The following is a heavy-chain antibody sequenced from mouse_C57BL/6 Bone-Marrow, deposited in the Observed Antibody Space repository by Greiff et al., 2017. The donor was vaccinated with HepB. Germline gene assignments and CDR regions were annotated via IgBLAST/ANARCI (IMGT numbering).Heavy chain of an antibody. D-gene: IGHD2-4*01. Sequence: EVKVEESGGGLVQPGGSMKLSCVASGFTFSNYWMNWVSQSPEKGLEWVAQIRMKSDNYATHYAEYVKGRFTISRDYSKSSVYLQMNNLRAEDTGIYYCTGVSYDYDVSFDYWGQGTTLTVSS. J-gene: IGHJ2*01. V-gene: IGHV6-3*01. CDR1: GFTFSNYW. CDR3: TGVSYDYDVSFDY. CDR2: IRMKSDNYAT.